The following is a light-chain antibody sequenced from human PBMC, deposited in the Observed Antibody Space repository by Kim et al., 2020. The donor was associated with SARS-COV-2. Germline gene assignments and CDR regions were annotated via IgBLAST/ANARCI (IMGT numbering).Light chain of an antibody. J-gene: IGKJ1*01. CDR3: QHYGSSPTWT. CDR2: GAS. CDR1: QSVSSSY. Sequence: SPGQRATLSCRASQSVSSSYLAWYQQKPGQAPRLLIYGASSRAPGIPDRFSGSGSETDFTLTISRLEPEDFAVYYCQHYGSSPTWTFGQGTKVDIK. V-gene: IGKV3-20*01.